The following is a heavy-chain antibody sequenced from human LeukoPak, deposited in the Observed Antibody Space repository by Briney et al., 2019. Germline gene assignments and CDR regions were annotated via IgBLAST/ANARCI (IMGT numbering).Heavy chain of an antibody. J-gene: IGHJ5*02. Sequence: SETLSLTCTVSGGSISSGDYYWSWIRQPPGKGLEWIGHIYYSGSTYYNPSLKSRVTISVDTSKNQFSLKLSSVTAADTAVYYCARAFGYYDFWSGYYFRWFDLWGQGTLVTVSS. V-gene: IGHV4-30-4*01. D-gene: IGHD3-3*01. CDR1: GGSISSGDYY. CDR3: ARAFGYYDFWSGYYFRWFDL. CDR2: IYYSGST.